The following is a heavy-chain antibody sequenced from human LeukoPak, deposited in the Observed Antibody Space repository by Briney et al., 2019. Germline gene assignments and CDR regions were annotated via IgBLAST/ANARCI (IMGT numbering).Heavy chain of an antibody. J-gene: IGHJ4*02. V-gene: IGHV1-18*01. Sequence: ASVKVSCKASGYTFTSYGISWVRQAPGQGLEWMGWISAYNGNTNYAQKLQGRVTMTTDTSTSTAYMELSSLRSEDTAVYYCAKDRGYGSGSKEEGYFDYWGQGTLVTVSS. CDR3: AKDRGYGSGSKEEGYFDY. D-gene: IGHD3-10*01. CDR1: GYTFTSYG. CDR2: ISAYNGNT.